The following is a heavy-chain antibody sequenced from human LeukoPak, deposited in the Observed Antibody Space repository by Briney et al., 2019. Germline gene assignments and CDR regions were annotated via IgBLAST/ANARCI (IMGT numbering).Heavy chain of an antibody. D-gene: IGHD3-3*01. CDR1: GFTFSSYW. V-gene: IGHV3-74*01. Sequence: PGGSLRLSCAASGFTFSSYWMHWVRHAPGKGLVWVSRINSDGSSTSYADSAKGRFTISRDNAKNTLYLQMNSLRAEDTAVYYCAKPEHYDFWSGYPLGYWGQGTLVTVSS. J-gene: IGHJ4*02. CDR2: INSDGSST. CDR3: AKPEHYDFWSGYPLGY.